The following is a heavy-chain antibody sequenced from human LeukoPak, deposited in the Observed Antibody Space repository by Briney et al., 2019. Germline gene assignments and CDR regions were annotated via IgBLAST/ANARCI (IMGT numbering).Heavy chain of an antibody. D-gene: IGHD6-13*01. CDR2: ISGSGGST. V-gene: IGHV3-23*01. CDR1: GFTFSSYA. J-gene: IGHJ4*02. Sequence: GGSLRLSCAASGFTFSSYAMSWVRQAPGKGLEWVSAISGSGGSTYYADSVKGRFTISRDNSKNTLYLQMNSLRAEDTAVYYCARDSSSSWYQGWGKGTLVTVSS. CDR3: ARDSSSSWYQG.